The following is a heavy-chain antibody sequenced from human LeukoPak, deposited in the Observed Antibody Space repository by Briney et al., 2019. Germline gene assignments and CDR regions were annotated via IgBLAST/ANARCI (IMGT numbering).Heavy chain of an antibody. V-gene: IGHV3-33*08. Sequence: GGPLELSCEASGFPFSNAWMNGVGRAPGKGLEGVAVLWSDGNRKYYADSVKGRFTISRDTSKNTLYLQMSSLRAEDTAVYYCARDCDTSGHYSWFDPWGPGTLVTVSS. CDR3: ARDCDTSGHYSWFDP. CDR2: LWSDGNRK. CDR1: GFPFSNAW. J-gene: IGHJ5*02. D-gene: IGHD3-22*01.